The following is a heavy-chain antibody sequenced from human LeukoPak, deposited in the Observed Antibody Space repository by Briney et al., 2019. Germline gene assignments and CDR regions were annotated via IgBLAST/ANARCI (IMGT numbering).Heavy chain of an antibody. Sequence: PSETLSLTCTVSGVSISSSSYYWGWIRQPPGKGLEWIGEINHSGSTNYNPSLKSRVTISVDTSKNQFSLKLSSVTAADTAVYYCARGGECGSCDGFDMWGQGIMVTVSS. CDR1: GVSISSSSYY. D-gene: IGHD2-15*01. CDR3: ARGGECGSCDGFDM. CDR2: INHSGST. J-gene: IGHJ3*02. V-gene: IGHV4-39*07.